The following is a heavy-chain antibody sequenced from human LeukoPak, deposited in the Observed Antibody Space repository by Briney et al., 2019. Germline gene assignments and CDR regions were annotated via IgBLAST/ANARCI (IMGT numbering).Heavy chain of an antibody. Sequence: KPSETLSLTCTVSGGSIRSLYWSWIRQPPGKGLEWIAYISSGGTTDYNPSLKSRVTISVDTSKNQFSLNLRSVTAADTAVYYCARARVRGSSYDSSGHYSSDWHFDIWGRGTLVTVSS. CDR3: ARARVRGSSYDSSGHYSSDWHFDI. J-gene: IGHJ2*01. CDR1: GGSIRSLY. CDR2: ISSGGTT. D-gene: IGHD3-22*01. V-gene: IGHV4-59*01.